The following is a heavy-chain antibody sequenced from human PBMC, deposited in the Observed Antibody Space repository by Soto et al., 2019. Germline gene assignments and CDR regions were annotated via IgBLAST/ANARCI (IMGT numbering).Heavy chain of an antibody. CDR2: INPNSGGT. CDR3: ARGLRFSAGFLDY. V-gene: IGHV1-2*02. Sequence: GASVKVSCKASGYTFTGYHMHWVRQAPGQGLEWMGWINPNSGGTNYAQKLQGRVTMTTDTSMSTAYMELSRLRSDDTAVYYCARGLRFSAGFLDYWGQGTLVTVSS. CDR1: GYTFTGYH. J-gene: IGHJ4*02.